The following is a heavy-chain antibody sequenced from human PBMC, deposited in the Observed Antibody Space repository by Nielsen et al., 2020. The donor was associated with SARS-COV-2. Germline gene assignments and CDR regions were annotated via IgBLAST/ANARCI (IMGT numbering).Heavy chain of an antibody. J-gene: IGHJ4*02. CDR3: AKDGPISVFYYDSSGSSDY. V-gene: IGHV3-23*03. Sequence: WIRQPPGKGLEWVSVIYSGGSSTYYADSVKGRFTISRDNSKNTLYLQMNSLRAEDTAVYYCAKDGPISVFYYDSSGSSDYWGQGTLVTVSS. D-gene: IGHD3-22*01. CDR2: IYSGGSST.